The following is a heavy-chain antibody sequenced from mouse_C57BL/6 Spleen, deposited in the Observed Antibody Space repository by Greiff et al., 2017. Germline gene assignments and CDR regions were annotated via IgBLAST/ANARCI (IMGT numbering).Heavy chain of an antibody. V-gene: IGHV5-4*01. CDR3: ARDGYYYGSFDY. D-gene: IGHD1-1*01. CDR1: GFTFSSYA. CDR2: ISDGGSYT. Sequence: EVMLVESGGGLVKPGGSLKLSCAASGFTFSSYAMSWVRQTPEKRLEWVATISDGGSYTYYPDNVKGRFTISRDNAKNNLYLQMSHLKSEDTAMYYCARDGYYYGSFDYWGQGTTLTVSS. J-gene: IGHJ2*01.